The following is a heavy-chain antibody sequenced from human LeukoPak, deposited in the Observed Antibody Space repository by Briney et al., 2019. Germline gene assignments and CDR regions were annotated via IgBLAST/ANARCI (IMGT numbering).Heavy chain of an antibody. D-gene: IGHD3-9*01. CDR2: ISGSGGTT. CDR3: EKASHLTGYYLPIDY. V-gene: IGHV3-23*01. J-gene: IGHJ4*01. CDR1: GFTFSSYA. Sequence: GGSLRLSCAASGFTFSSYAMTWVRQAPGKGLECVSAISGSGGTTYNADSVKGRFTISRDNSKNTLYLQMNSLRAEDTAVYYCEKASHLTGYYLPIDYWGHGTLVTVSS.